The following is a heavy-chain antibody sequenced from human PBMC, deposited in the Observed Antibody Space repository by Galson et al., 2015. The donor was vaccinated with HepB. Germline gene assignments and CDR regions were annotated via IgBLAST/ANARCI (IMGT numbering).Heavy chain of an antibody. CDR1: GYTFTSYG. Sequence: SVKVSCKASGYTFTSYGISWVRQAPGQGLEWMGWISAYNGNTNYAQKLQGRVTMTTDTSTSTAYMELRSLRSDDTAVYYCAMVEDSSGYEYYFDYWGQGTLVTVSS. J-gene: IGHJ4*02. D-gene: IGHD3-22*01. CDR2: ISAYNGNT. V-gene: IGHV1-18*04. CDR3: AMVEDSSGYEYYFDY.